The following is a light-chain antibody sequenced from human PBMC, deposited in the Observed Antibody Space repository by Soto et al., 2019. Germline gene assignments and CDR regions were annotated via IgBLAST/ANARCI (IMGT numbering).Light chain of an antibody. CDR3: HQATGFPA. J-gene: IGKJ3*01. Sequence: DIQMTQSPSSVSASVGDRVTITCRASQGISSWLAWYQQKPGKAPKLLIYAASSLQGGVPSRFSGSSSRTDLPRTISTLQPQDFATYNCHQATGFPAFGPGTKVD. CDR1: QGISSW. CDR2: AAS. V-gene: IGKV1-12*01.